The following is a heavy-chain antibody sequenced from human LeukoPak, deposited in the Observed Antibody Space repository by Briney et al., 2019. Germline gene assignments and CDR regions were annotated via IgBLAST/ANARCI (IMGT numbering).Heavy chain of an antibody. CDR1: GDSIINYY. CDR2: IYYTGTT. CDR3: AKEPSV. Sequence: SEALSLTCSVSGDSIINYYWSWIRQSPEKGLEWIGYIYYTGTTKYNPSLESRVFMSVDTSKNQFSLRLTSVTVADTAVYYCAKEPSVWGQGILVTVSS. V-gene: IGHV4-59*01. J-gene: IGHJ4*02.